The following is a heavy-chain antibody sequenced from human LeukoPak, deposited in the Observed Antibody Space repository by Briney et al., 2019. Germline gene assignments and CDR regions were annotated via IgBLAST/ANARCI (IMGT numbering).Heavy chain of an antibody. CDR2: INHNGNVN. J-gene: IGHJ6*02. CDR3: ARGGGLDV. V-gene: IGHV3-7*03. CDR1: GITFSNAW. Sequence: GGSLRLSCVVSGITFSNAWMNWARQAPGKGLEWVASINHNGNVNYYVDSVKGRFTISRDNAKNSLYLQMSNLRAEDTAVYFCARGGGLDVWGQGVTVTVSS. D-gene: IGHD3-16*01.